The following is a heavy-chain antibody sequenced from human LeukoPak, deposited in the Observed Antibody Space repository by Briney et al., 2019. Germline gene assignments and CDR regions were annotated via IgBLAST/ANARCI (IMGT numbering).Heavy chain of an antibody. CDR2: FNPNSGGT. Sequence: ASVKVSCKASGYTLTAYYIHWVRQAPGQGLEWMGWFNPNSGGTNYAQEFQGRVTMTRDTSISTAYMELSRLRSDDTAVYYCVREYYFDNSGYYGVGDYWGQGTLVTVSS. D-gene: IGHD3-22*01. V-gene: IGHV1-2*02. CDR3: VREYYFDNSGYYGVGDY. CDR1: GYTLTAYY. J-gene: IGHJ4*02.